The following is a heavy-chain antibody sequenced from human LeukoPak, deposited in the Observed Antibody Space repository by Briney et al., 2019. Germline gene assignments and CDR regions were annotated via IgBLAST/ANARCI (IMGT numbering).Heavy chain of an antibody. CDR3: ARESLLWFGELSSSYYMDV. V-gene: IGHV4-4*07. CDR2: IYTCGST. Sequence: SETLSLTCTVSGGSISSYYWSWIRQPAGKGLEWIGRIYTCGSTNYNPSLKSRVTISVDKSKNQFSLKLTSVTAADTAVYYCARESLLWFGELSSSYYMDVWGKGTTVTVSS. J-gene: IGHJ6*03. D-gene: IGHD3-10*01. CDR1: GGSISSYY.